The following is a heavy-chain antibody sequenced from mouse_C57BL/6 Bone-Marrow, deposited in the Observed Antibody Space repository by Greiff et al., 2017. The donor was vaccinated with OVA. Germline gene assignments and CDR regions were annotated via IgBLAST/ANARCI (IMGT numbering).Heavy chain of an antibody. Sequence: EVHLVEYGGDLVKPGGSLKLSCAASGFTFSSYGMSWVRQTPDKRLEWVATISSGGSYTYYPDSVKGRFTISRDNAKNTLYLQMSSLKSEDTAMYYCARGGFYYGNYGWYFDVWGTGTTVTVSS. D-gene: IGHD2-1*01. CDR2: ISSGGSYT. V-gene: IGHV5-6*01. J-gene: IGHJ1*03. CDR1: GFTFSSYG. CDR3: ARGGFYYGNYGWYFDV.